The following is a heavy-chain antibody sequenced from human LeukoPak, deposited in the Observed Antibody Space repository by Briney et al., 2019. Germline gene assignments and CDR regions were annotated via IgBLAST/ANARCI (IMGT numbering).Heavy chain of an antibody. D-gene: IGHD4-17*01. Sequence: GGSLRLSCEASGFNFNNYGMHWVRQAPGKGLERVAALWFDGSHEYYADSVKGRFTISRDNFKNTLFMEMNALTAGDTAIYYCAKDASDFGDSYFDHWGQGTPVTVPS. CDR1: GFNFNNYG. CDR3: AKDASDFGDSYFDH. CDR2: LWFDGSHE. J-gene: IGHJ4*02. V-gene: IGHV3-33*06.